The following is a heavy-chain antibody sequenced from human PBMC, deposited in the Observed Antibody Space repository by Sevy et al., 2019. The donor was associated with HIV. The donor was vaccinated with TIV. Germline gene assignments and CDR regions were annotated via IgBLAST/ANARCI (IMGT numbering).Heavy chain of an antibody. D-gene: IGHD2-2*01. CDR2: TWYDGNNK. Sequence: GGSLRLSCAASGFTFSNYGIHWVRQAPGKGLEWVAVTWYDGNNKNYTDSVKGRFTISRDNSKKTLYLQVNSLGAEDTAVYYCARGPLRYCSSTSCYEGDYYYYGMDVWGHGTTVTVSS. J-gene: IGHJ6*02. CDR1: GFTFSNYG. V-gene: IGHV3-33*01. CDR3: ARGPLRYCSSTSCYEGDYYYYGMDV.